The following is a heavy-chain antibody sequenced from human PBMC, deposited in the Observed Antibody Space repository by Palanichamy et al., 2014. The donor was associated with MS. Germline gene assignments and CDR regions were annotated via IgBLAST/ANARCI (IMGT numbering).Heavy chain of an antibody. CDR1: GFIFTNYW. V-gene: IGHV3-7*03. CDR3: ARLNTRPLSGSTWLPYFDY. CDR2: LRQDGNEF. Sequence: EVQLVESGGGLVQPGGSLRLSCAASGFIFTNYWMSWVRQAPGKGLEWVANLRQDGNEFYYVDSVKGRFTMSRDNAKNSLYLQMDSLGVDDTAVYYCARLNTRPLSGSTWLPYFDYWGQGTLVTVSS. J-gene: IGHJ4*02. D-gene: IGHD6-13*01.